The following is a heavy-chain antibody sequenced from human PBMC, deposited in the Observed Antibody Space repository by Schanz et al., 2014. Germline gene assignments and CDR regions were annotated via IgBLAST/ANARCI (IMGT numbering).Heavy chain of an antibody. Sequence: EVQLVESGGGLIQPGGSLRLSCAASGFGFNSYWMSWVRQAPGKGPEWVANIKQDGSEKYYVDSVKGRFTFSRDNAKNSLYLQMNSLKTEDTAVYYCARSPRMDVWGQGTMVTVSS. CDR3: ARSPRMDV. J-gene: IGHJ6*02. CDR1: GFGFNSYW. CDR2: IKQDGSEK. V-gene: IGHV3-7*03.